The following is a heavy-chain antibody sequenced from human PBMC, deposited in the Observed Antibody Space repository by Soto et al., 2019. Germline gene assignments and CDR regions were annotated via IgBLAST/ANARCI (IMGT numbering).Heavy chain of an antibody. CDR3: ASQIYDSDTGPNFQYYFDS. D-gene: IGHD3-22*01. CDR2: IDPSDSQT. CDR1: GYGLTSYW. V-gene: IGHV5-10-1*01. J-gene: IGHJ4*02. Sequence: GESLKISCKASGYGLTSYWISWVRQKPGKGLEWMGRIDPSDSQTYYSPSFRGHVTISVTKSITTVFLQWSSLRASDTAMYYCASQIYDSDTGPNFQYYFDSWGQGTPVTVSS.